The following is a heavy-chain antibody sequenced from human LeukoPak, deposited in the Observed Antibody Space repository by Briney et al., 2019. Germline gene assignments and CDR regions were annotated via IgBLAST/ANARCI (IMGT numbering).Heavy chain of an antibody. D-gene: IGHD6-13*01. Sequence: PGGSLRLSCAASGFTFSTFAMSWVRQAPGKGLEWVSAISGSGGGTYYADSVKGRFTISRDNSKNTLYLQMNSLRTEDTAVYFCAREGSSSSFDYWGQGTLVTVSS. V-gene: IGHV3-23*01. CDR3: AREGSSSSFDY. CDR1: GFTFSTFA. CDR2: ISGSGGGT. J-gene: IGHJ4*02.